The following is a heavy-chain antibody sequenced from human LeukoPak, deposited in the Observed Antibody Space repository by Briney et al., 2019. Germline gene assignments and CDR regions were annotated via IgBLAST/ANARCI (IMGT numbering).Heavy chain of an antibody. CDR1: GYSFPSYW. V-gene: IGHV5-51*01. D-gene: IGHD6-13*01. Sequence: GESLKISCKASGYSFPSYWIGWVRQMPGKGLEWMGIMYPGDSDTRYSPSFQGQVTISADKSISTAYLQWSSLKASDTAMYYCARRIAAAGTEWFDPWGQGTLVTVSS. J-gene: IGHJ5*02. CDR2: MYPGDSDT. CDR3: ARRIAAAGTEWFDP.